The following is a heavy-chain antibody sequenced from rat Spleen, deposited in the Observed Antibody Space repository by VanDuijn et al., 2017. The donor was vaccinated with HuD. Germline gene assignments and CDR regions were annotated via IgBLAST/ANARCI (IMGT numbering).Heavy chain of an antibody. CDR1: GFTFSNYG. J-gene: IGHJ1*01. Sequence: EVQLVESGGGLVQPGRSLKLSCPASGFTFSNYGMHWIRQAPTKGLEWVASISPNGGSTYSRDYVKGRFNISRDNVKSNLYPQMDSLRSENTANYYCATDRYSGDYVYFDFWGPGTMVTVSS. CDR3: ATDRYSGDYVYFDF. V-gene: IGHV5-19*01. D-gene: IGHD1-1*01. CDR2: ISPNGGST.